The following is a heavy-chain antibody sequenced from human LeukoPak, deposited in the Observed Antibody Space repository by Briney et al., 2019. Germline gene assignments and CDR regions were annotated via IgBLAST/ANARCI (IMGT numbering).Heavy chain of an antibody. J-gene: IGHJ4*02. CDR2: IKQDGSEK. V-gene: IGHV3-7*01. D-gene: IGHD6-19*01. CDR3: ARDPSGWYYFDY. Sequence: QSGGSLRLSCAASTFIFSNSWMSWVRQAPGKGLEWVANIKQDGSEKYYVDSVKGRFTISRDNAKNSLYLQMNSLRAEDTGVYYCARDPSGWYYFDYWGQGTLVTVSS. CDR1: TFIFSNSW.